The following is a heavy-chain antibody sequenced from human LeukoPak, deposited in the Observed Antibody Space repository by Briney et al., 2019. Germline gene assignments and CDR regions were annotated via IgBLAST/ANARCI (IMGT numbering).Heavy chain of an antibody. CDR1: GFTFSDYY. J-gene: IGHJ4*02. CDR2: ISSSGSNV. Sequence: GGSLRLSCAASGFTFSDYYMSWIRQAPGKGLEWVSYISSSGSNVYYADSVKGRFTISRDNAKNSLYLQVNSLRAEDTAVYYCVRVHTIVAAGTVDYWGQGTLVTVSS. V-gene: IGHV3-11*01. CDR3: VRVHTIVAAGTVDY. D-gene: IGHD6-13*01.